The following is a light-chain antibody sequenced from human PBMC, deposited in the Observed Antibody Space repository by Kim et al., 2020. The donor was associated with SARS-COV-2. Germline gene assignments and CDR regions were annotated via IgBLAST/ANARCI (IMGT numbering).Light chain of an antibody. CDR2: DAS. J-gene: IGKJ4*01. CDR3: QQRSSWPT. Sequence: SVFPGARATLSCRASQSVSSYLAWYQQKPGQAPRLLIYDASTRATGIPARFSGSGSGTDFTLTISSLEPEDFAIYYCQQRSSWPTFGGGTKVDIK. V-gene: IGKV3-11*01. CDR1: QSVSSY.